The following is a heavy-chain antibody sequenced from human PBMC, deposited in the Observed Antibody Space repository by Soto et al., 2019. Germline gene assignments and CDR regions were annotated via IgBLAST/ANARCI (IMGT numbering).Heavy chain of an antibody. J-gene: IGHJ4*02. CDR3: AREGGVLPAH. Sequence: SETLSLTCTFSCGSVISGSYYWSWIRQPPGKGLEWIAYIYYNGNTNYNPSLKSRVTISVDTSKNQFSLKLSSVTAADTAVYYCAREGGVLPAHWGQGTLVTVSS. CDR2: IYYNGNT. D-gene: IGHD2-2*01. V-gene: IGHV4-61*01. CDR1: CGSVISGSYY.